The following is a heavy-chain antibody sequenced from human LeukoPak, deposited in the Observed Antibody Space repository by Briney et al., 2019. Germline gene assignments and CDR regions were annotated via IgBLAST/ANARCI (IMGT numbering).Heavy chain of an antibody. CDR3: ARDPPGDRFDY. V-gene: IGHV4-39*07. Sequence: SETLSLTCTVSGGSIFSSNSYWGWIRQPPGKGLEWIGSIYYSGSTYYNPSLKSRVTISVDTSKNQFSLKLSSVTAADTAVYYCARDPPGDRFDYWGQGTLVTVSS. J-gene: IGHJ4*02. CDR1: GGSIFSSNSY. D-gene: IGHD4-17*01. CDR2: IYYSGST.